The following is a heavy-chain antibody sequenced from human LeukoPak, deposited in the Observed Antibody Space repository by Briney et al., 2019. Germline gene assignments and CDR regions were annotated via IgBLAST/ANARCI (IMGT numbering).Heavy chain of an antibody. D-gene: IGHD1-26*01. CDR2: MNPISGYT. CDR1: GYPFTGYY. V-gene: IGHV1-8*02. J-gene: IGHJ4*02. CDR3: ARVDGRVVDY. Sequence: GASVKVSCKASGYPFTGYYMHWVRQAPRQGLEWMGWMNPISGYTGYAQKFQGRVTMTRNTSISTAYMELSSLRSEDTAVYYCARVDGRVVDYWGQGTLVTVSS.